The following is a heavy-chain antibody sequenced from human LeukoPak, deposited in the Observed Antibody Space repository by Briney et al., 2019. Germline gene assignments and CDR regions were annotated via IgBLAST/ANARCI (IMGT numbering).Heavy chain of an antibody. CDR1: GFTFSSYA. D-gene: IGHD6-13*01. Sequence: PGGSLRLSCAASGFTFSSYAMSWVRQAPGKGLEWVSGVSGSGDSTYSADSVKGRFTISRDNSKNTLYMQMNSLRAEDTAVYFCVKHDANVLLAAADDWGQGTLVTVSS. CDR3: VKHDANVLLAAADD. J-gene: IGHJ4*02. CDR2: VSGSGDST. V-gene: IGHV3-23*01.